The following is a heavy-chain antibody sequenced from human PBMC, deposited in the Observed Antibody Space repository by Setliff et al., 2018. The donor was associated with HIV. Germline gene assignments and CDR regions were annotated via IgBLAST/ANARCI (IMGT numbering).Heavy chain of an antibody. CDR2: LSGDSNHI. CDR1: GFTFSIYT. V-gene: IGHV3-21*01. CDR3: ATDFSISA. Sequence: PGGSLRLSCAASGFTFSIYTMNWVRQAPGKGLEWVSSLSGDSNHIYYVDSVKGRFTISRDNAKNSLYLQMNSLRAEDTAIYYCATDFSISAWGQGTLVTVSS. D-gene: IGHD2-2*01. J-gene: IGHJ1*01.